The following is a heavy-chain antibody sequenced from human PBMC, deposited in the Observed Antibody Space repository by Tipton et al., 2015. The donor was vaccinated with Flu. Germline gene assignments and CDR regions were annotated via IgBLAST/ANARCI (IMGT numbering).Heavy chain of an antibody. CDR2: VYRDGTS. J-gene: IGHJ5*02. Sequence: TLSLTCSVSSGSVSSKNWWAWVRQAPGKGPEWIGKVYRDGTSGYNPSLRSRVTISIDQSKNQFSLRVTSVTAADTAVYYCARRDYSNYVSEPKNRFDPWGQGIMVTVSS. D-gene: IGHD4-11*01. CDR1: SGSVSSKNW. V-gene: IGHV4/OR15-8*02. CDR3: ARRDYSNYVSEPKNRFDP.